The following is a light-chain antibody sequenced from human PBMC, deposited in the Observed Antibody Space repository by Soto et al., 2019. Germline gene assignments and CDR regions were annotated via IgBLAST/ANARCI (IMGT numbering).Light chain of an antibody. J-gene: IGKJ1*01. V-gene: IGKV3-15*01. CDR2: GAS. CDR1: QSVSSD. CDR3: QQYNNWPWT. Sequence: EIVMTQSPATLSVSLGERATLSCRASQSVSSDLAWYQQKPGQAPRLLIYGASTRATGIPARFSGSGSGTEFTLTISSLQSEAFAVYYCQQYNNWPWTFGQGTKVEIK.